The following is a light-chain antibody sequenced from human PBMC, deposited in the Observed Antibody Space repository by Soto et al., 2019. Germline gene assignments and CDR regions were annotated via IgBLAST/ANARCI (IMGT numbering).Light chain of an antibody. CDR1: QSVSSY. Sequence: EIVLSQSASTLPLSPGERATLSCRASQSVSSYLAWYQQKPGQAPRLLIYDASNRATGIPARFSGSGSGTDFTLTISSLEPEDFAVYYCQQRSNWRELTFGGGTKVDIK. J-gene: IGKJ4*01. CDR3: QQRSNWRELT. CDR2: DAS. V-gene: IGKV3-11*01.